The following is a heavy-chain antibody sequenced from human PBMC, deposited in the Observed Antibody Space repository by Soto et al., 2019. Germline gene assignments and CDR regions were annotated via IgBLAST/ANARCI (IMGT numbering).Heavy chain of an antibody. CDR3: ATRSTFGSNLQSPL. J-gene: IGHJ3*01. CDR2: ISHFGSS. Sequence: TSETLSLTCAVSGASISSSGWWTWVRQPPGKGLEWIGEISHFGSSNYNPSLKSRLTISLDKSKNEFSLDVRTMTAADTAMYYCATRSTFGSNLQSPLWGQGTMVTV. CDR1: GASISSSGW. V-gene: IGHV4-4*02. D-gene: IGHD3-16*01.